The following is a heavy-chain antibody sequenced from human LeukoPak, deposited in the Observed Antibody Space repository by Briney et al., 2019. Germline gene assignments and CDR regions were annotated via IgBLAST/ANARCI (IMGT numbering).Heavy chain of an antibody. D-gene: IGHD2-2*01. CDR3: ASRGKCGSTSCYVPFDY. V-gene: IGHV1-69*13. CDR2: IIPIFGSS. Sequence: ASVKVCCKASGGTFSSYAISWVRQAPGQGLEWMGGIIPIFGSSNYAQKFQGRVTITADESTSTAYMELSSLRSEDTALYYCASRGKCGSTSCYVPFDYWGQGTLVTVSS. J-gene: IGHJ4*02. CDR1: GGTFSSYA.